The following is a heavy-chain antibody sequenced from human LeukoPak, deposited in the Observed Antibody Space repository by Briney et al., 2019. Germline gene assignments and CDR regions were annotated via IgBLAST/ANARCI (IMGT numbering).Heavy chain of an antibody. D-gene: IGHD3-22*01. CDR1: GGSISSYY. V-gene: IGHV4-59*01. J-gene: IGHJ4*02. CDR3: AGAYYDSSGYPFDY. CDR2: IYYSGST. Sequence: PSETLSLTCTVSGGSISSYYWSWIRQPPGKGLEWIGYIYYSGSTNYNPSLKSRVTISVDTSKNQFSLKLSSVTAADTAVYYCAGAYYDSSGYPFDYWGQGTLVTVSS.